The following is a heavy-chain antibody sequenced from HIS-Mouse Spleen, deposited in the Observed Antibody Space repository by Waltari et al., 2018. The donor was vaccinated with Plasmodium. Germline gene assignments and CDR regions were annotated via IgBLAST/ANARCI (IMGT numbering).Heavy chain of an antibody. D-gene: IGHD1-7*01. CDR3: ARDRITGTSYFDY. Sequence: QLQLQESGPGLVKPSETLSLTYTVPGGSISSSSYYWGWIRPPPGKGLEWIGSIYYSGSTYYNPSLKSRVTISVDTSKNQFALKLSSVTAADTAVYYCARDRITGTSYFDYWGQGTLVTVSS. J-gene: IGHJ4*02. V-gene: IGHV4-39*07. CDR2: IYYSGST. CDR1: GGSISSSSYY.